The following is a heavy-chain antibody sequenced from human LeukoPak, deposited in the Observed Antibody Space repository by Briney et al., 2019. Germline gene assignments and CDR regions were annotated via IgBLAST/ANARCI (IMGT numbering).Heavy chain of an antibody. D-gene: IGHD6-6*01. V-gene: IGHV3-30-3*01. CDR2: ISYDGSNK. CDR3: AIHSSSSSGVDY. CDR1: GFTFNSYW. Sequence: GGSLRLSCAGSGFTFNSYWMTWVRQAPGKGLEWVAVISYDGSNKYYADSVKGRFTISRDNSKNTLYLQMNSLRAEDTAVYYCAIHSSSSSGVDYWGQGTLVTVSS. J-gene: IGHJ4*02.